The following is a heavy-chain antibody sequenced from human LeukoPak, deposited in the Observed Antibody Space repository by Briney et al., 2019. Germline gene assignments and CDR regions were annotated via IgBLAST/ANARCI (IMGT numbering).Heavy chain of an antibody. Sequence: PGGSLRLSCAASGFTFSTYAMSWVRQAPGKGLEWVSGISGSGGSTFYADSVKGRFTISRDNSKNTLYLQMNSLRAEDTAVYYCAKDPSTLTIRDDYWGQGTLVTVSS. J-gene: IGHJ4*02. CDR3: AKDPSTLTIRDDY. V-gene: IGHV3-23*01. CDR1: GFTFSTYA. D-gene: IGHD5-24*01. CDR2: ISGSGGST.